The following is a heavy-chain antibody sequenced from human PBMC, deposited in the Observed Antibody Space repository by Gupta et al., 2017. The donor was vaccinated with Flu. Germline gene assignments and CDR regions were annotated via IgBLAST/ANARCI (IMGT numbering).Heavy chain of an antibody. CDR2: IDPEFGTT. J-gene: IGHJ4*02. Sequence: QVQLVQSRAEVKTPGASVQLSYKASGHIPSTNYIDWLRRAPGQRLEWVGVIDPEFGTTTYSQKFQGRVTMTRDASTSTVYMEVSSLRTEDTAVYYCARDIARGGDYWGQGAQVTVSS. V-gene: IGHV1-46*03. CDR3: ARDIARGGDY. CDR1: GHIPSTNY. D-gene: IGHD3-10*01.